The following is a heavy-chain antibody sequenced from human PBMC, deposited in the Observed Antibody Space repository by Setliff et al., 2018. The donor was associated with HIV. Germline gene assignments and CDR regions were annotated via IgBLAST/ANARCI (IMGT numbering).Heavy chain of an antibody. D-gene: IGHD4-17*01. V-gene: IGHV4-30-2*01. CDR3: ARVAPEVVYGAYWFDP. CDR1: GGSISSGGYS. J-gene: IGHJ5*02. CDR2: IYHSGST. Sequence: SETLSLTCAVSGGSISSGGYSWNWIRQPPGKGLEWIGYIYHSGSTFYNPSLKSRVTISVDRSKNQFSLKLTSVTAADTAVYYCARVAPEVVYGAYWFDPWGQGTLVTVSS.